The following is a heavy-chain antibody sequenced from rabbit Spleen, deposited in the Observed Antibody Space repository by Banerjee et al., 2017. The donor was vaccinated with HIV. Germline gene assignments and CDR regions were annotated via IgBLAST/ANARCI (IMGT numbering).Heavy chain of an antibody. CDR3: ARDTSSSFSSYGMDL. D-gene: IGHD1-1*01. CDR1: GFSFTYSDY. J-gene: IGHJ6*01. V-gene: IGHV1S40*01. CDR2: IDAGSSTFT. Sequence: QSLEESGGDLVKPGASLTLTCTASGFSFTYSDYMCWVRQPPGKGPEWIACIDAGSSTFTYYATWAKGRFTISKTSSTTVTLQMTRLTAADTATYFCARDTSSSFSSYGMDLWGPGTLVTVS.